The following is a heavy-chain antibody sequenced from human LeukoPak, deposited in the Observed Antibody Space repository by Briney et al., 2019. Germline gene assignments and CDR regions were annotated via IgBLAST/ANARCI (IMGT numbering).Heavy chain of an antibody. CDR1: GYTLTSQD. CDR3: ARRYSSGRFDY. V-gene: IGHV1-8*01. Sequence: GASVKVSCKASGYTLTSQDINWVRQATGQGLEWMGWMNPNNGNTAYAQKFQGRVTMTRNTSINTAYMELSSLRSEDTAVYYCARRYSSGRFDYWGQGTLVTASS. J-gene: IGHJ4*02. CDR2: MNPNNGNT. D-gene: IGHD6-19*01.